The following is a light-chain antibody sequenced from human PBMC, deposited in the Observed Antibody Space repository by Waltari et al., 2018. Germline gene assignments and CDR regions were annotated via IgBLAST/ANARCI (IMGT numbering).Light chain of an antibody. CDR3: SSYAGSMTLV. CDR1: SSDVGGSTF. CDR2: EVS. Sequence: QSALTQPPSASGSPGQSVTISCTGTSSDVGGSTFVSWYQQHPGKAPKLMIYEVSERPSGVPDRFSGSKSGNTASLTVSGLQTEDESDYYCSSYAGSMTLVFGGGTKLTVL. J-gene: IGLJ2*01. V-gene: IGLV2-8*01.